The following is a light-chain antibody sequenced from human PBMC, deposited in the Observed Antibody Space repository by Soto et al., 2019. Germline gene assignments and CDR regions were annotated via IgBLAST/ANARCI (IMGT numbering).Light chain of an antibody. V-gene: IGLV2-23*01. CDR1: SSDVGSYNL. CDR2: EGS. Sequence: QSALTQPASVSGSPGQSITISCTGTSSDVGSYNLVSWYQQHPGKAPKLMIYEGSKRPSGVSNRFSGSKSGTTASLTISGLEDEDEADYYCCSYAGSSTFVVFGGGTKLTVL. CDR3: CSYAGSSTFVV. J-gene: IGLJ2*01.